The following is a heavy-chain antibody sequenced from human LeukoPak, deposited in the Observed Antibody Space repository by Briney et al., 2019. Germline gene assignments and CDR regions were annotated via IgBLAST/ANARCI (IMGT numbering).Heavy chain of an antibody. V-gene: IGHV1-18*01. CDR2: ISAYNGDT. Sequence: ASVKVSCKASGYTFSSHDINWVRQVPGHGLEWMGWISAYNGDTKYALNLQGRVTMTTDTSTSTAYMELRSLRSDDTAVYYCARQLRWDQYYFDYWGQGTLVTVSS. CDR3: ARQLRWDQYYFDY. J-gene: IGHJ4*02. CDR1: GYTFSSHD. D-gene: IGHD4-23*01.